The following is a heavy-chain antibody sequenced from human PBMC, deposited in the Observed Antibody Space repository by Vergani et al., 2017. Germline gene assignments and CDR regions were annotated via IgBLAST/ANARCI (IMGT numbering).Heavy chain of an antibody. CDR3: ARGGVYSSSSDYYYYGMDV. D-gene: IGHD6-6*01. CDR1: GGSISSGDYY. J-gene: IGHJ6*02. Sequence: QVQLQESGPGLVKPSQTLSLTCTVSGGSISSGDYYWSWIRQPPGKGLEWIGYIYYSGSTYYNPSLKSRVTISVDTSKNQFSLKLSSVTAADTAVYYCARGGVYSSSSDYYYYGMDVWGQGTTVTVSS. CDR2: IYYSGST. V-gene: IGHV4-30-4*01.